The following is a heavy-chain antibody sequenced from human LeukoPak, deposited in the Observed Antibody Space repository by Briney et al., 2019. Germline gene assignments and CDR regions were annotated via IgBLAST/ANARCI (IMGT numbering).Heavy chain of an antibody. CDR1: GFTFSSYA. CDR2: ISGSGDTI. J-gene: IGHJ4*02. Sequence: GGSLRLSCATSGFTFSSYALTWVRQAPGMGLEWVSAISGSGDTIYYADSVKGRFTISRDNAKNSLYLQMNSLRAEDTAVYYCARDLYYYDSSGYYGGDYWGQGTLVTVSS. CDR3: ARDLYYYDSSGYYGGDY. V-gene: IGHV3-48*01. D-gene: IGHD3-22*01.